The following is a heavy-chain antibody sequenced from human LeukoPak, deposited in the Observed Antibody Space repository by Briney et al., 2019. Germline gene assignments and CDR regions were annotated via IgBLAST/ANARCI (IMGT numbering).Heavy chain of an antibody. CDR3: ARDSEQQLVDDYFDY. Sequence: PGGSLRLSCAASGFTFSSYWMSWVRQAPGKGLEWVANIKQDGSEKYYVDSVKGRFTISRDNAKNSLYLQMNSLRAEDTAVYYCARDSEQQLVDDYFDYWGQGTLVTVSS. CDR2: IKQDGSEK. V-gene: IGHV3-7*01. J-gene: IGHJ4*02. CDR1: GFTFSSYW. D-gene: IGHD6-13*01.